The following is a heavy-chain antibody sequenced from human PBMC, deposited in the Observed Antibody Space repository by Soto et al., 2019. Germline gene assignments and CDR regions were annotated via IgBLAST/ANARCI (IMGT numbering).Heavy chain of an antibody. CDR3: ARVSLHDAFDI. CDR1: GYTFTSYY. J-gene: IGHJ3*02. Sequence: GASVKVSCKASGYTFTSYYMHWVRQAPGQGLEWMGIINPSGGSTSYAQKFQGRVTMTRDTSTSTVYMELSSLISEDTAVYYCARVSLHDAFDIWGQGTMVTVSS. CDR2: INPSGGST. V-gene: IGHV1-46*03.